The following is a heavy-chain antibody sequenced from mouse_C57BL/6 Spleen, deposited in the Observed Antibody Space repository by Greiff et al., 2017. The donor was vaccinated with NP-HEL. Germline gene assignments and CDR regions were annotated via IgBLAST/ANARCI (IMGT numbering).Heavy chain of an antibody. J-gene: IGHJ1*03. CDR2: IYPGGGYT. D-gene: IGHD1-1*01. V-gene: IGHV1-63*01. CDR3: ARRSSHWYFDV. CDR1: GYTFTNYW. Sequence: QVQLQQSGAELVRPGTSVKMTCKASGYTFTNYWIGWAKQRPGHGLEWIGDIYPGGGYTNYNEKFKGKATLTADKSSSTAYMQFSSLTSEDSAIYYCARRSSHWYFDVWGTGTTVTVSS.